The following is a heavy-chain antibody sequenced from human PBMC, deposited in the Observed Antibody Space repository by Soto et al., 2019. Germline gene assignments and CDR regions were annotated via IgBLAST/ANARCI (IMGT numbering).Heavy chain of an antibody. Sequence: QVQLVQSGAEVKKPGASVKVSCNASGYTFTTYYMHWVRQAPGQGLEWMAVINPNDVSTTYAQKFRGRVTVTRDTSTSTVYMDLSSLRSEDTAVYYCALLGANGGFDYWGQGTLVTVSS. J-gene: IGHJ4*02. CDR3: ALLGANGGFDY. D-gene: IGHD2-15*01. CDR2: INPNDVST. CDR1: GYTFTTYY. V-gene: IGHV1-46*01.